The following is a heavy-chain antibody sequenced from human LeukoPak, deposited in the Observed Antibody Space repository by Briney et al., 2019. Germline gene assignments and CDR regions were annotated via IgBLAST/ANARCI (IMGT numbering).Heavy chain of an antibody. Sequence: GASVKVSCKASGYTFTSYGISWVRQAPGQGLEWMGWISAYNGNTNYAQKLQGRVTMTTGTSTSTAYMELRSLRSDDTAVYYCARFGGSGWYYYYYGMDVWGQGTTVTVSS. CDR1: GYTFTSYG. CDR3: ARFGGSGWYYYYYGMDV. CDR2: ISAYNGNT. J-gene: IGHJ6*02. D-gene: IGHD6-19*01. V-gene: IGHV1-18*01.